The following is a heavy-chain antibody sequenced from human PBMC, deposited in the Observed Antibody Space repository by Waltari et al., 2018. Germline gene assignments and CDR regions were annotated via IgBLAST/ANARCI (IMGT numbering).Heavy chain of an antibody. J-gene: IGHJ6*03. V-gene: IGHV3-48*03. CDR2: ISNSGSTV. CDR3: ARPSTEYYYYYYYMDV. Sequence: EVQVVESGGGLVQPGGSLRLSCAASGFTFSNHERNGVRQAPGKGLGWVSYISNSGSTVYYAHSVKGRFTISRDNAKNSLYLEMNSLRAEDTAVYYCARPSTEYYYYYYYMDVWGKGTTVTVS. CDR1: GFTFSNHE.